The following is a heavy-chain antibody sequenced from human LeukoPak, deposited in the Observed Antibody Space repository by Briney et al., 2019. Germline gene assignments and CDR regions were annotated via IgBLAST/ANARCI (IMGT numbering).Heavy chain of an antibody. CDR3: ARDQVDIVATIMVY. V-gene: IGHV1-46*01. Sequence: VASVKVSCKASGYTFTSYGISWVRQAPGQGLEWMGIINPSGGSTSYAQKFQGRVTMTRDMSTSTVYMELSSLRSEDTAVYYCARDQVDIVATIMVYWGQGTLVTVSS. J-gene: IGHJ4*02. CDR2: INPSGGST. CDR1: GYTFTSYG. D-gene: IGHD5-12*01.